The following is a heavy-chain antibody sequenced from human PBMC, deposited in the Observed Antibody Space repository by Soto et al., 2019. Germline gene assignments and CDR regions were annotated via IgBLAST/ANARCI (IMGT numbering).Heavy chain of an antibody. V-gene: IGHV4-31*03. Sequence: QEQLQESGPGPVKPSQTLSLTCTVSGGSFSTDGYYWSWIRQHPEKGLEWIGYIYSSGNTYYNPALECRSTRSMVSSKNQYSLKLTSVRAADTAVYCCARGSRDTALVVSRFDFWGQGTLFNVSS. CDR3: ARGSRDTALVVSRFDF. J-gene: IGHJ4*02. CDR1: GGSFSTDGYY. CDR2: IYSSGNT. D-gene: IGHD5-18*01.